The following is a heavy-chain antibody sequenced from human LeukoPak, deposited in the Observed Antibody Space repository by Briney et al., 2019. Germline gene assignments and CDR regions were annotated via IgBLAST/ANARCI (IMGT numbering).Heavy chain of an antibody. CDR1: GGSISSYY. CDR2: IYYSGST. CDR3: ARDPDYYDSSGYYV. Sequence: SETLSLTCTVSGGSISSYYWSWIRQPPGKGLEWIGYIYYSGSTNYNPSLKSRVTISVDTSKNQFSLKLSSVTAADTAVYHCARDPDYYDSSGYYVWGQGTLVTVSS. J-gene: IGHJ4*02. V-gene: IGHV4-59*01. D-gene: IGHD3-22*01.